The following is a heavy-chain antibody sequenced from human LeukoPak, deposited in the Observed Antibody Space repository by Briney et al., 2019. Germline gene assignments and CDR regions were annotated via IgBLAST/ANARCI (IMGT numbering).Heavy chain of an antibody. CDR3: ARDSPHYYDSGGYHYDAFDI. D-gene: IGHD3-22*01. CDR2: IYTSGST. J-gene: IGHJ3*02. CDR1: GGSISSGSYY. V-gene: IGHV4-61*02. Sequence: SETLSLTCTVSGGSISSGSYYWSWIRQPAGKGLEWIGRIYTSGSTNYNPSLKSRVTISVDTSKNQFSLKLSSVTAADTAVYYCARDSPHYYDSGGYHYDAFDIWGQGTMVTVSS.